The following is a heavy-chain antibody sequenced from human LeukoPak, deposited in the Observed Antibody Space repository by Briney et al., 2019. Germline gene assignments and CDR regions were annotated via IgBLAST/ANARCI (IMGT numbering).Heavy chain of an antibody. Sequence: GGSLRLSCAASGFTFSSYWMSWVRQAPGKGLERVANIKQDGSEKYYVDSVKGRFTISRDNAKNSLYLQMNSLRAEDTAVYYCAREEYYYDSSGYYGYWGQGTLVTVSS. J-gene: IGHJ4*02. CDR2: IKQDGSEK. D-gene: IGHD3-22*01. V-gene: IGHV3-7*01. CDR3: AREEYYYDSSGYYGY. CDR1: GFTFSSYW.